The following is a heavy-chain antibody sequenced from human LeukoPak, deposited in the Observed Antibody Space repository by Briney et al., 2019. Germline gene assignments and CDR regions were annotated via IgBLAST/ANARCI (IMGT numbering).Heavy chain of an antibody. Sequence: GGSLRLSCAASGFTFSSYWMSWVRQAPGKGLEWVSVIYSGGSTYYADSVKGRFTISRDNSKNTLYLQMNSLRAEDTAVYYCARVTMIVHDAFDIWGQGTMVTVSS. CDR3: ARVTMIVHDAFDI. CDR2: IYSGGST. CDR1: GFTFSSYW. D-gene: IGHD3-22*01. V-gene: IGHV3-66*01. J-gene: IGHJ3*02.